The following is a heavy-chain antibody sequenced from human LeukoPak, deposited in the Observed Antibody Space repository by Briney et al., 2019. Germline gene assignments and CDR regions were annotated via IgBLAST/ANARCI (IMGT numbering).Heavy chain of an antibody. Sequence: SETLSLTCTVSGGSISSYYWSWIRQPPGKGLGWIGYIYYSGSTYYNPSLKSRVTISVDTSKNQFSLKLSSVTAADTAVYYCARDPNSSSWYYYYGMDAWGQGTTVTVSS. V-gene: IGHV4-59*12. CDR1: GGSISSYY. CDR2: IYYSGST. J-gene: IGHJ6*02. D-gene: IGHD6-13*01. CDR3: ARDPNSSSWYYYYGMDA.